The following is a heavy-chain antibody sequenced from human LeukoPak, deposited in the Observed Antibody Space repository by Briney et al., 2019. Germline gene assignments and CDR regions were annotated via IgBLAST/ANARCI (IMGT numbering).Heavy chain of an antibody. V-gene: IGHV1-2*02. J-gene: IGHJ4*02. CDR3: ARGRYYDSSGYAPMSRGY. CDR2: INPNSGGT. Sequence: VASVKVSCKASGYTFTGYYMHWVRQAPGQGLEWMGWINPNSGGTNYAQKFQGRVTISVDTSKNQFSLKLSSVTAADTAVYYCARGRYYDSSGYAPMSRGYWGQGTLVTVSS. CDR1: GYTFTGYY. D-gene: IGHD3-22*01.